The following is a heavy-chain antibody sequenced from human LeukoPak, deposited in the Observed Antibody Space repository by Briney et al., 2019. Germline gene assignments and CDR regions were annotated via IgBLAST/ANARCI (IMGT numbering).Heavy chain of an antibody. CDR2: IYYSGST. CDR1: GGSISSSSYY. CDR3: ARQRVDTAMVYYYYYYGMDV. V-gene: IGHV4-39*01. J-gene: IGHJ6*02. D-gene: IGHD5-18*01. Sequence: SETLSLTCTVSGGSISSSSYYWGWIRQPPGKGLEWIGSIYYSGSTYYNPSLKSRVTISVDTSKNQFSLKLSSVTAADRAVYSCARQRVDTAMVYYYYYYGMDVWGQGTTVTVSS.